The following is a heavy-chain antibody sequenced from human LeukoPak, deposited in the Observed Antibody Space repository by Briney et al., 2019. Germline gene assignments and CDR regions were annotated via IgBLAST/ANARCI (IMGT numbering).Heavy chain of an antibody. CDR1: GSTFSSYW. Sequence: PGGSLRLSCAASGSTFSSYWMHWVRQAPGKGLVWVSRINSDGSSTSYADSVKGRFTISRDNAKNTLYLQMNSLRAEDTAVYYCAREDLGDPLDYWGQGTLVTVSS. CDR3: AREDLGDPLDY. D-gene: IGHD4-17*01. CDR2: INSDGSST. J-gene: IGHJ4*02. V-gene: IGHV3-74*01.